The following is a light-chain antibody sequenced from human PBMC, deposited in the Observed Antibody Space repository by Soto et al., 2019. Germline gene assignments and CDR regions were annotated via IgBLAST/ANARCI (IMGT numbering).Light chain of an antibody. CDR3: QQSYTRT. Sequence: DIQLTQSPSSLSASVGDRVSISCRASQSISNYLNWYQQKPGKAPKVLIFAASELQSGVPSRFSGSGSGTDFTLTISILQPDYFATYYCQQSYTRTFGQGTRVEL. CDR1: QSISNY. V-gene: IGKV1-39*01. J-gene: IGKJ1*01. CDR2: AAS.